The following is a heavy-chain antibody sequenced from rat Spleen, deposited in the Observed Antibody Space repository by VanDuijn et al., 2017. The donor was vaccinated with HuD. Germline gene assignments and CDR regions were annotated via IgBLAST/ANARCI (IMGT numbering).Heavy chain of an antibody. CDR1: GFSLISYA. CDR3: ASQHYYEGYYRDF. Sequence: QVQLKESGPGLVQSSQTLSLTCTVSGFSLISYAVNWVRQPPGKGLEWMGGIWGDGSTNYNSALKSRLSISRDTSKSQVFLKVSNLQTEDTAMYFCASQHYYEGYYRDFWGQGVMVTVSS. CDR2: IWGDGST. V-gene: IGHV2S61*01. D-gene: IGHD1-12*03. J-gene: IGHJ2*01.